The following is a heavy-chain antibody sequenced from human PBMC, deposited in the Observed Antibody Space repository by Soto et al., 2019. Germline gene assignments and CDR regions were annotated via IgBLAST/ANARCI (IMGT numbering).Heavy chain of an antibody. CDR3: AREMSGYRNYGMDV. J-gene: IGHJ6*02. CDR1: GGTFSRHA. V-gene: IGHV1-69*06. CDR2: IIPIFGTA. D-gene: IGHD3-3*01. Sequence: QVQLVQSGAEVRKPGSSVKVSCKASGGTFSRHAISWVRQAPGQGLEWMGGIIPIFGTANHAQKFQGRVTITADKSTSTAYMELSSLRSEDTAVYYCAREMSGYRNYGMDVWGQGTTVTVSS.